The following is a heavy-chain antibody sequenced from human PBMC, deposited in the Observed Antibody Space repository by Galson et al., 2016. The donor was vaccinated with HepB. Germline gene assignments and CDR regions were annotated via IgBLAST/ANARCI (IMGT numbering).Heavy chain of an antibody. CDR1: GYTFTNYY. V-gene: IGHV1-46*01. CDR3: ARRYYYAPHDTSHDAFDI. D-gene: IGHD3-10*01. Sequence: SVKVSCKASGYTFTNYYIHWLRQAPGQGLEWMGVISPSGGITSSAQKFQGRVTMIRDTSTSTVYMELSSLRSEDTAVYYCARRYYYAPHDTSHDAFDIWGQGTMVTVSS. J-gene: IGHJ3*02. CDR2: ISPSGGIT.